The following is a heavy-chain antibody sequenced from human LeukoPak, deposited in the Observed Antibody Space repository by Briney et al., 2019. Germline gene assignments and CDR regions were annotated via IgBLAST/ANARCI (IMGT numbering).Heavy chain of an antibody. CDR3: ARNTAGNDP. CDR2: INHSGST. J-gene: IGHJ5*02. Sequence: KPSETLSLTCAVYGGSFSGYYWSWIRQPPGKGLEWIGEINHSGSTNYNPSLKSRVTISVDTSKNQFSLKLSSVTAADTAVYYCARNTAGNDPWGQGTLVTVSS. V-gene: IGHV4-34*01. D-gene: IGHD3-10*01. CDR1: GGSFSGYY.